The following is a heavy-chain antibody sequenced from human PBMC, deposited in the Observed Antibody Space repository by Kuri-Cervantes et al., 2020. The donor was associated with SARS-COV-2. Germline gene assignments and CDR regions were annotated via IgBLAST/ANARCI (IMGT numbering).Heavy chain of an antibody. J-gene: IGHJ4*02. V-gene: IGHV1-18*01. CDR1: GYTFTSYG. Sequence: ASVKVSCKASGYTFTSYGISWVRQAPGQGLEWMGWISAYNGNTNYAQKLQGRVTMTTDTSTSTAYMEPSSLRSEDTAVYYCARDPTLSSGSYYSSFDYWGQGTLVTVSS. CDR3: ARDPTLSSGSYYSSFDY. D-gene: IGHD3-10*01. CDR2: ISAYNGNT.